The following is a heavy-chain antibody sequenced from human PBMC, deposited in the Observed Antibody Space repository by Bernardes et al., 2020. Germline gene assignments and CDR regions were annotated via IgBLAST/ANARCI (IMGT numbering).Heavy chain of an antibody. Sequence: GGSLRLSCAASGFTFSSYAMSWVRQAPGKGLEWVSAISGSGGSTYYADSVKGRFTISRDNSKNTLYLQMNSLRAEDTAVYYCAKDAYYDSSGYTTTKRGELDYWGQGTLVTVSS. CDR3: AKDAYYDSSGYTTTKRGELDY. V-gene: IGHV3-23*01. CDR1: GFTFSSYA. J-gene: IGHJ4*02. D-gene: IGHD3-22*01. CDR2: ISGSGGST.